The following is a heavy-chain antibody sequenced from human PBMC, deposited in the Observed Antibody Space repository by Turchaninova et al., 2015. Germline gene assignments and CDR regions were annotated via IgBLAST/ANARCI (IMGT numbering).Heavy chain of an antibody. Sequence: EVQLGESGGGLVEPGGSLRLSCVVSVFPLNTNCMHGVRKVPGKGLGCVAHINSDGSATKFRDYDKGRYTISRDNAKKALFLKLTILGSEDTAFYSCARGNSYGLDVWGRGTTVTVSS. CDR1: VFPLNTNC. CDR2: INSDGSAT. V-gene: IGHV3-74*01. J-gene: IGHJ6*02. CDR3: ARGNSYGLDV.